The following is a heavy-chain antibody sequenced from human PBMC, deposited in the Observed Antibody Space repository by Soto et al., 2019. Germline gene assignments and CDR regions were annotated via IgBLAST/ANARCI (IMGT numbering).Heavy chain of an antibody. CDR3: ARDFWFGESTLDV. CDR2: ISYDGSNK. D-gene: IGHD3-10*01. V-gene: IGHV3-30-3*01. CDR1: GFTFSSYA. J-gene: IGHJ6*02. Sequence: VGSLRLSCAASGFTFSSYAMHWVRQAPGKGLEWVAVISYDGSNKYYADSVKGRFTISRDNSKNTLYLQMNSLRAEDTAVYYCARDFWFGESTLDVWGQGTTVTVSS.